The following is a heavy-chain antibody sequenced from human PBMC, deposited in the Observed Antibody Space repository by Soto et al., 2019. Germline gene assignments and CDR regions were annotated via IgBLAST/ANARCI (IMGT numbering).Heavy chain of an antibody. CDR1: GGSISSGGYY. V-gene: IGHV4-31*03. J-gene: IGHJ6*02. CDR2: NYYSGIT. D-gene: IGHD6-6*01. Sequence: QVQLQESGPGLVKPSQTLSLTCTVSGGSISSGGYYWTWIRQHPGKGLEWIGYNYYSGITYYNPSLKSRVTISLDTSKSQFPLKLSSVTAADTAVYYCARGSSIAGLYYGMDVWGQGTTVTVSS. CDR3: ARGSSIAGLYYGMDV.